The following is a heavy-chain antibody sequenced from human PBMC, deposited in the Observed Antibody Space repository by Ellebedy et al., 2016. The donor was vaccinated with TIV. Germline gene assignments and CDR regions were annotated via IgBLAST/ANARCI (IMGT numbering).Heavy chain of an antibody. Sequence: AASVKVSCKASGYTFTSYGISWVRQAPGQGLEWMGWISAYNGNTNYAQKLQGRVTMTTDTSASTAYMELSSLRSEDTAVYYCASGRERTPFLWWGQGTLVIVSS. V-gene: IGHV1-18*01. CDR3: ASGRERTPFLW. CDR2: ISAYNGNT. CDR1: GYTFTSYG. J-gene: IGHJ4*02. D-gene: IGHD1-26*01.